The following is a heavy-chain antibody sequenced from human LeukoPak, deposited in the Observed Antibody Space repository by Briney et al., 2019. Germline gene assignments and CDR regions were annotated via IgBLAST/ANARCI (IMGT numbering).Heavy chain of an antibody. D-gene: IGHD6-13*01. J-gene: IGHJ5*02. Sequence: SETLSLTCTVSGGSISSYYWSWIRQPAGKGLEWIGRIYTSGSTNYNPSLKRRVTISVDKSKKQFSQKLSSGTAADEAGDLFARASSVSIAPATKLRWFDPWGQGPLVTVSS. CDR2: IYTSGST. CDR3: ARASSVSIAPATKLRWFDP. CDR1: GGSISSYY. V-gene: IGHV4-4*07.